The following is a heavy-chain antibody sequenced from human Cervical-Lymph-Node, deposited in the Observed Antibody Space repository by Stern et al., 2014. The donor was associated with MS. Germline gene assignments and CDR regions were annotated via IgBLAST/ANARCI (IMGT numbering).Heavy chain of an antibody. CDR3: TKDTYGPEDY. Sequence: EVQLVESGGGLVQPGGSLRLSCVASGFTFRRHWMHWVRQAPGKGLVWVARINRDGTTITHADSVKGRFTISRDNAKNTLYLQMNSLRVEDTAVYYCTKDTYGPEDYWGQGTSVTVSS. J-gene: IGHJ4*02. CDR1: GFTFRRHW. V-gene: IGHV3-74*03. CDR2: INRDGTTI. D-gene: IGHD3-10*01.